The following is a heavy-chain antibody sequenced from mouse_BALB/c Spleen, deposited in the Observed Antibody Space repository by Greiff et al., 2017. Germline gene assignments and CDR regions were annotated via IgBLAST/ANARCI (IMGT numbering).Heavy chain of an antibody. CDR1: GYSFTGYF. Sequence: EVKLMESGPELVKPGASVKISCKASGYSFTGYFMNWVKQSHGKSLEWIGRINPYNGDTFYNQKFKGKATLTVDKSSSTAHMELLSLTSEDSAVYYCGRSRDGYLYAMDYWGQGTSVTVSS. CDR3: GRSRDGYLYAMDY. V-gene: IGHV1-37*01. D-gene: IGHD2-3*01. J-gene: IGHJ4*01. CDR2: INPYNGDT.